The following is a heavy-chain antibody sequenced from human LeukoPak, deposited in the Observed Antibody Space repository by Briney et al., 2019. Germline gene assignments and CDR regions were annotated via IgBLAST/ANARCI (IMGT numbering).Heavy chain of an antibody. Sequence: PGRSLRLSCAASGFTFDDYAMHWVRQAPGKGLEWVSGISWNSGSIGYADSVKGRFTISRDNAKNSLYLQMNSLRAEDTALYYCAKDLSSSGWYFDYWGQGTLVTVSS. D-gene: IGHD6-19*01. J-gene: IGHJ4*02. CDR1: GFTFDDYA. V-gene: IGHV3-9*01. CDR2: ISWNSGSI. CDR3: AKDLSSSGWYFDY.